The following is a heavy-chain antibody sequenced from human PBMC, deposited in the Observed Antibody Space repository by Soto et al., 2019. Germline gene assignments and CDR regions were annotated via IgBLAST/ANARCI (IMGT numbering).Heavy chain of an antibody. J-gene: IGHJ6*02. CDR3: ARGGAHAKSASGIYQCGYGLDF. CDR2: ITHRGST. D-gene: IGHD1-26*01. V-gene: IGHV4-34*02. Sequence: QVQLQQWGAGLLKPSETLSLTCNVSGESFWGYYWSWIRQSPGKGLEWIGDITHRGSTNYNPSLKSGVTLSVDTSKRQFSLKLSSVTAADTAVYYCARGGAHAKSASGIYQCGYGLDFWGQGTTVTVSS. CDR1: GESFWGYY.